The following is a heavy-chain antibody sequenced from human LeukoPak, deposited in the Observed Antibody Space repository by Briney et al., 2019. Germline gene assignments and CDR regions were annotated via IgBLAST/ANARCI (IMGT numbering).Heavy chain of an antibody. CDR1: GFTCSDYS. CDR2: ISSSGFTL. J-gene: IGHJ6*03. CDR3: ARGVPKTSYYYYYMDV. V-gene: IGHV3-48*01. D-gene: IGHD4-11*01. Sequence: GGSLRLSCVASGFTCSDYSMNWVRQAPGKGLEGVSYISSSGFTLNYADSVKGRFTISRDNAKNSLYLQMNSLRAEDTAVYYCARGVPKTSYYYYYMDVWGKGTTVTVSS.